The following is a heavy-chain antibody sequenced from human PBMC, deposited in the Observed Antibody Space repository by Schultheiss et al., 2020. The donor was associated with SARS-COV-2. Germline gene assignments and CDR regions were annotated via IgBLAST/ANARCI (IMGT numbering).Heavy chain of an antibody. D-gene: IGHD6-19*01. V-gene: IGHV1-18*01. CDR2: INAYNGNT. J-gene: IGHJ4*02. CDR1: GGTFSSYA. CDR3: ARAVAGYFDY. Sequence: ASVKVSCKASGGTFSSYAISWVRQAPGQGLEWMGWINAYNGNTNYAQKLQGRVTMTTDTSTSTAYMELRSLRSDDTAVYYCARAVAGYFDYWGQGTLVTVSS.